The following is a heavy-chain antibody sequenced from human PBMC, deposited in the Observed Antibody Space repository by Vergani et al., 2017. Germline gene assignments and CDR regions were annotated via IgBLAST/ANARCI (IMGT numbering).Heavy chain of an antibody. Sequence: QVQLQESGPGLVKPSETLALTCDVSDSSIMTNPYWGWFRQSPGKGLEWIGCIHHSGDTHYNSSLKSRVSTSIESSSKFSLSLTSVTAADTAIYYCAGHRGSGGFFPSSYFCGMDVWGHGTTVTVSS. J-gene: IGHJ6*02. CDR3: AGHRGSGGFFPSSYFCGMDV. CDR2: IHHSGDT. D-gene: IGHD3-10*01. CDR1: DSSIMTNPY. V-gene: IGHV4-38-2*01.